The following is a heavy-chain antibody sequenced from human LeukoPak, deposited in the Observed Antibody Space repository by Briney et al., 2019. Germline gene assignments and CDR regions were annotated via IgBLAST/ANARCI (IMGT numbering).Heavy chain of an antibody. CDR2: IRNDGNEI. CDR1: GFTFSNYA. Sequence: GGSLRLSCAASGFTFSNYAMNWVRQAPGKGLEWVAFIRNDGNEIYYADSVKGRFTTSRDNFRDTLYFQMNSLIYEDTAVYYCAKTGFQWGEYFYYMDVWGKGTTVTVSS. V-gene: IGHV3-30*02. D-gene: IGHD1-14*01. CDR3: AKTGFQWGEYFYYMDV. J-gene: IGHJ6*03.